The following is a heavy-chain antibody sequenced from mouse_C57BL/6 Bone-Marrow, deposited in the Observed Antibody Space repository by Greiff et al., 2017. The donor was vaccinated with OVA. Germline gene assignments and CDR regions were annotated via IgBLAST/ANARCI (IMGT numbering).Heavy chain of an antibody. CDR1: GYNIKNTY. CDR3: TNGCYSNYYDIDY. V-gene: IGHV14-3*01. CDR2: IDPANGNT. J-gene: IGHJ4*01. D-gene: IGHD2-5*01. Sequence: EVQLQQSVAELVRPGASVKLSCTASGYNIKNTYMHWVKQRPEQGLEWIGRIDPANGNTKYAPKFQGKATITADTSSNTAYLQLSSLTSEDTAIYYCTNGCYSNYYDIDYWGQGTTVTVSS.